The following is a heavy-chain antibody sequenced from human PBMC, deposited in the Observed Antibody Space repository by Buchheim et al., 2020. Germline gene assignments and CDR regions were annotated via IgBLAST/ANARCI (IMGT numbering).Heavy chain of an antibody. D-gene: IGHD3-22*01. J-gene: IGHJ6*02. V-gene: IGHV4-31*03. Sequence: QVQLQESGPGLVKPSQTLSLTCTVSGGSISSGGYYWSWIRQHPGKGLEWIGYLYYSGSTYYNPSLKSRVTISVDTSKNQFSLKLSSVTAADTAVYYCARESRLYDSSGYYKHYYYGMDVWGQGTT. CDR2: LYYSGST. CDR3: ARESRLYDSSGYYKHYYYGMDV. CDR1: GGSISSGGYY.